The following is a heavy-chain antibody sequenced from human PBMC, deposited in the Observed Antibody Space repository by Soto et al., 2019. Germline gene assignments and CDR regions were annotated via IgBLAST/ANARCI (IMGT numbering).Heavy chain of an antibody. CDR2: ISGSGGST. CDR1: GFTFSSYA. J-gene: IGHJ4*02. Sequence: GGSMRLSCAASGFTFSSYAMSWVRQAPGKGLEWVSAISGSGGSTYYADSVKGRFTISRDNSKNTLYLQMNSLRAEDTAVYCCAKDLRFWKDYWGQGTLVTVSS. V-gene: IGHV3-23*01. D-gene: IGHD3-3*01. CDR3: AKDLRFWKDY.